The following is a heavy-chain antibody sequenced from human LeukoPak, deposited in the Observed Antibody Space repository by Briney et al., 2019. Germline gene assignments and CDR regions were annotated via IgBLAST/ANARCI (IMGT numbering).Heavy chain of an antibody. Sequence: SETLSLTCTVSGGSISSGGYYWSWIRQPPGKGLEWIGYIYHSGSTYYNPSLKSRVTISVDRSKNQFSLKLSSVTAADTAVYYCARDHIAARQGPTNWFDPWGQGTLVTVSS. V-gene: IGHV4-30-2*01. CDR3: ARDHIAARQGPTNWFDP. D-gene: IGHD6-6*01. J-gene: IGHJ5*02. CDR2: IYHSGST. CDR1: GGSISSGGYY.